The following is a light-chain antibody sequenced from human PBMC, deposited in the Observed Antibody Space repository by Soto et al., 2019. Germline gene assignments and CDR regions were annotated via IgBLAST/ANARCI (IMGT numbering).Light chain of an antibody. J-gene: IGKJ1*01. V-gene: IGKV3-20*01. CDR3: QQYGYSRT. Sequence: EIVLMQPPCTLSLSPGERATFSCRASQSISSTYLAWYQQKPGQAPRLLINGASSRATGIPDRFSGSGSGTDFTLTINRLEPEDFAVYYCQQYGYSRTFGQGTKVDIK. CDR1: QSISSTY. CDR2: GAS.